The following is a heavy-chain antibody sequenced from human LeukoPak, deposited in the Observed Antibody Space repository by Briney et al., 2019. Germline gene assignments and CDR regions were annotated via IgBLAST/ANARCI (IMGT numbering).Heavy chain of an antibody. D-gene: IGHD3-22*01. CDR2: IYHSGST. V-gene: IGHV4-30-2*01. J-gene: IGHJ4*02. CDR3: ARVGGSGYISEYYFDY. Sequence: PSQTLSLTCAVSGGSISSGGYSWSWIRQPPGKGLEWIGYIYHSGSTYYNPSLKSRVTISVDKSKNQFSLKLSSVTAADTAVYYCARVGGSGYISEYYFDYWGQGTLVTVSS. CDR1: GGSISSGGYS.